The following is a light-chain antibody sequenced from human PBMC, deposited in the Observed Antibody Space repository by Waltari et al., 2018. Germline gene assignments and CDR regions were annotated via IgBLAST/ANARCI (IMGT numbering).Light chain of an antibody. CDR3: CSYAGGYSWV. CDR1: SSDVGGYNY. CDR2: DVS. J-gene: IGLJ3*02. Sequence: QSALTQPRSVSGSPGQPVTISCPGTSSDVGGYNYVSWYQQHPVKAPNLMIYDVSKRPSGVPDSFSGSKSGNTASLTISGLQAEDEADYYCCSYAGGYSWVFGGGAKLTVL. V-gene: IGLV2-11*01.